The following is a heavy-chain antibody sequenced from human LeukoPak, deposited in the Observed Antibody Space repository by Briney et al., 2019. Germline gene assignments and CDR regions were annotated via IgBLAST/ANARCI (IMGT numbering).Heavy chain of an antibody. CDR2: INPNSGGT. Sequence: GASVKVSCKASGYTFTGYYMHWVRQAPGQGLGWMGWINPNSGGTNYPQKFQGRVTMTRDTSISTAYMELSRLRSDDTAVYYCARSAVLLWFGELLPRGIYYYYGMDVWGQGTTVTVSS. CDR3: ARSAVLLWFGELLPRGIYYYYGMDV. J-gene: IGHJ6*02. CDR1: GYTFTGYY. V-gene: IGHV1-2*02. D-gene: IGHD3-10*01.